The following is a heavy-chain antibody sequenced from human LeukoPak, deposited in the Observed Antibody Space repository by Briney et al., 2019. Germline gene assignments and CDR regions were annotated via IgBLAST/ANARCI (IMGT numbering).Heavy chain of an antibody. Sequence: ASVKVSCEASGYTFTGYYMHWVRQAPGQGLEWMGWINTNSGGTNYAQKFQGRVTMTRDTSISTAYMELSRLRSDDTAVYYCAKVSYIVRGVIKGNWFDPWGQGTLVTVSS. CDR3: AKVSYIVRGVIKGNWFDP. J-gene: IGHJ5*02. CDR2: INTNSGGT. V-gene: IGHV1-2*02. CDR1: GYTFTGYY. D-gene: IGHD3-10*01.